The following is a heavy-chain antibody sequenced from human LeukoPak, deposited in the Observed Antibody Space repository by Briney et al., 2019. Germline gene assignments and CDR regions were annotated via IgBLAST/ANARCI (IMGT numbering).Heavy chain of an antibody. V-gene: IGHV3-23*01. J-gene: IGHJ6*03. CDR1: GFSFSSYA. Sequence: GGSLRLSCAASGFSFSSYAMSWVRQAPGKGLERGSSISGSGGSTFYADSVKGRFTISRDNSKNTLYLQMNSLRAEDTAVYYCAKDYAGGWPKRGMDVWGKGTTVTVSS. CDR2: ISGSGGST. D-gene: IGHD3-16*01. CDR3: AKDYAGGWPKRGMDV.